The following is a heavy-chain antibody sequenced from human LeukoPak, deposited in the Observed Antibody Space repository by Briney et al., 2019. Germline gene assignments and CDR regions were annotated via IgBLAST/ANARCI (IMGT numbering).Heavy chain of an antibody. V-gene: IGHV3-7*03. D-gene: IGHD3-10*01. J-gene: IGHJ4*02. CDR3: ARDLDYGSGSYGWGFYYFDY. CDR2: VKKDASEK. CDR1: GFTFSNNW. Sequence: GGSLRLSCAASGFTFSNNWMTWVRQAPGKGLEWVASVKKDASEKYYVDSVKGRFTISRDNAKNSLYLQMSSLRVEDTAVYYCARDLDYGSGSYGWGFYYFDYWGQGTLVTVSS.